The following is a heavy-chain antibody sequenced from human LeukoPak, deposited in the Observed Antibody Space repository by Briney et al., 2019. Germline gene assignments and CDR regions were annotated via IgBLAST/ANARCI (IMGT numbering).Heavy chain of an antibody. D-gene: IGHD3-3*01. CDR1: GGSISSYY. V-gene: IGHV4-59*08. CDR2: IYYSGST. CDR3: ARQPDFWNGYYPFDY. J-gene: IGHJ4*02. Sequence: SETLSLTCTVSGGSISSYYWSWIRQPPGKGLEWIGYIYYSGSTNYNPSLKSRVTISVDTSKNQFSLKLSAVTAADTAVYYCARQPDFWNGYYPFDYWGQGTLVTVSS.